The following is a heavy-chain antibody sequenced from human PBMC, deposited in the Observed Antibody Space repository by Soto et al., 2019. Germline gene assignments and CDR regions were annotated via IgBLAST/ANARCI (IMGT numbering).Heavy chain of an antibody. D-gene: IGHD3-10*01. CDR3: ARGKHLRSAIDY. Sequence: QVQLVESGGGVVQPGRSLRLSCAASGFTFSNYGMHWVRQAPGKGLEWVTVIWHDGSSKYYADSVKGRFTISRDNFKNTLDLELNSLRGEDRAVYCCARGKHLRSAIDYWGQGTPVTVSS. V-gene: IGHV3-33*01. J-gene: IGHJ4*02. CDR1: GFTFSNYG. CDR2: IWHDGSSK.